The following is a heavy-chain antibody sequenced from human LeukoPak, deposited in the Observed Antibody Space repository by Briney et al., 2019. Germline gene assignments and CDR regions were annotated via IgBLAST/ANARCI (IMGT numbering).Heavy chain of an antibody. D-gene: IGHD3-9*01. CDR3: AKGGPYDILTGKNVFDI. CDR1: GLTVSSNY. V-gene: IGHV3-66*01. CDR2: IYSGGST. J-gene: IGHJ3*02. Sequence: PGGSLRLSCAASGLTVSSNYMNWVRQAPGKGLEWVSVIYSGGSTYYADSVKGRFTISRDNSKNTLYLQMNNLRAEDTAVYYCAKGGPYDILTGKNVFDIWGQGTTVTVSS.